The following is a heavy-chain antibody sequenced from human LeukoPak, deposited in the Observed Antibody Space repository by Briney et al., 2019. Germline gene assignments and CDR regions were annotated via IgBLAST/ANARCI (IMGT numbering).Heavy chain of an antibody. CDR2: IKSKTDGGTT. J-gene: IGHJ4*02. V-gene: IGHV3-15*01. D-gene: IGHD2-21*02. CDR3: TTLHCGGDCPLDY. CDR1: GFTFRNAG. Sequence: GGSLPLSCPDSGFTFRNAGVRWVREAPGKGLEWVGRIKSKTDGGTTDYAAPVKGRFTISRDDSKNTLYLQMNSLKTEDTAVYYCTTLHCGGDCPLDYWGQGTLVTVSS.